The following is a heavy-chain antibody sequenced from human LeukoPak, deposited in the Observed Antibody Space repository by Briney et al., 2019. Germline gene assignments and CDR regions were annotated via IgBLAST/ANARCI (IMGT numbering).Heavy chain of an antibody. CDR2: ISGSGGST. CDR1: GFTFSSYA. D-gene: IGHD3-16*01. J-gene: IGHJ3*02. CDR3: AQGRWGSYHLWDAFDI. Sequence: GGSLRLSCAASGFTFSSYAMSWVRQAPGKGLEWVSAISGSGGSTYYADSVKGRFTISRDNSRNTLYLQMNSLRAADTAVYYCAQGRWGSYHLWDAFDIWGQGTMVTVSS. V-gene: IGHV3-23*01.